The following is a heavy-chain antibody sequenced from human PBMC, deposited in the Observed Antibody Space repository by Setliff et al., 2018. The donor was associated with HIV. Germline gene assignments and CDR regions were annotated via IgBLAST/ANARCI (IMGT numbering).Heavy chain of an antibody. CDR2: IYPGDSDT. CDR3: ATSPLGYCSGGSCSHYFDY. D-gene: IGHD2-15*01. Sequence: PGESLKISCKGSGYSFTTYWIGWVRQMPGKGLEWMGIIYPGDSDTRYSPSFQGQVTISADKSISTANLQWSSLKASDTAMYYCATSPLGYCSGGSCSHYFDYWGPGTLVTVSS. CDR1: GYSFTTYW. V-gene: IGHV5-51*01. J-gene: IGHJ4*02.